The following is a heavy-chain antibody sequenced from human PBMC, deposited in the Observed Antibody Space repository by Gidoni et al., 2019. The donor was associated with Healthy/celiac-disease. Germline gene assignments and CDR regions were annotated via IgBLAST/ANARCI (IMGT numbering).Heavy chain of an antibody. Sequence: EVQLVESGGGLVQPGGSLRLSCAASGFTFSSYWMSWVRQAPGKGLEWVANIKQDGSEKYYVDSVKGRFTISRDNAKNSLYLQMNSLRAEDTAVYYCARVLYGFLEAFDYWGQGTLVTVSS. CDR1: GFTFSSYW. V-gene: IGHV3-7*01. CDR2: IKQDGSEK. J-gene: IGHJ4*02. D-gene: IGHD3-3*01. CDR3: ARVLYGFLEAFDY.